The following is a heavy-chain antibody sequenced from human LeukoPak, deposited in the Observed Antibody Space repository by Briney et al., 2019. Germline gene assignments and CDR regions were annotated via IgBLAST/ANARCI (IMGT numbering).Heavy chain of an antibody. CDR1: GFIFDDYL. CDR3: AKGLPNIYYYMDV. CDR2: ISWDGGVT. J-gene: IGHJ6*03. Sequence: GGSLRLSCAASGFIFDDYLIHWVRQRPGKGLEWVSLISWDGGVTYHADSVKGRFTISRDNSKNSLYLQMNSLRTEDTALYYCAKGLPNIYYYMDVWGKGTTVTVSS. D-gene: IGHD2/OR15-2a*01. V-gene: IGHV3-43*01.